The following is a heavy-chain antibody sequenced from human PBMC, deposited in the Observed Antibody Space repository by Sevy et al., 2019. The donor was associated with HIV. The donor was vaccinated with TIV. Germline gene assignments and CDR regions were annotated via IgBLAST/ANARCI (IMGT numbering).Heavy chain of an antibody. V-gene: IGHV4-34*01. Sequence: SETLSLTCAFYGGSFSGYYWNWIRQSPGKGLEWIGEINHSGSTHYNPSLKSRVTISVDTSKNQFSLRLKSVTAADTAVYYCARAPPVVVVPGAPSWFDPWGQGTLVTVSS. CDR2: INHSGST. CDR3: ARAPPVVVVPGAPSWFDP. J-gene: IGHJ5*02. D-gene: IGHD2-2*01. CDR1: GGSFSGYY.